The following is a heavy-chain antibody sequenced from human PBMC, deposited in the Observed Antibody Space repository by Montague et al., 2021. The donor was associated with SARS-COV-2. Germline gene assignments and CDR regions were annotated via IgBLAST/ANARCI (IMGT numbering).Heavy chain of an antibody. V-gene: IGHV4-59*01. CDR3: ARVPRNYDFWSGFYDAFDI. CDR2: IYYSGST. J-gene: IGHJ3*02. D-gene: IGHD3-3*01. CDR1: GGSISSYY. Sequence: SETLSLTCTVSGGSISSYYWSWIRQPPGKGLEWIGYIYYSGSTNYNPSLKSRVTISVDTSKNQFSLKLSSMTAADTAVYYCARVPRNYDFWSGFYDAFDIWGQGTMVTVSS.